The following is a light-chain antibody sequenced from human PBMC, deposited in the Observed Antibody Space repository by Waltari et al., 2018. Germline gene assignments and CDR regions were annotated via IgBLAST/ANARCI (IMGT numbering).Light chain of an antibody. J-gene: IGKJ1*01. CDR2: AGS. V-gene: IGKV3-20*01. CDR3: QNHERLQAT. CDR1: QSISKY. Sequence: VLTQSPGTLSLSPGERATLSCRASQSISKYLVWYQQRPGHAPRLLIYAGSTRAAGIPDRFSGSGYGTDFTLTISRLEPEDFAMYYCQNHERLQATFGQGTKVEFK.